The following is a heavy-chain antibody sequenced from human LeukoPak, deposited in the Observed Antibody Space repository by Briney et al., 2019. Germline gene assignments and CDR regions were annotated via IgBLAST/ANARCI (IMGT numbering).Heavy chain of an antibody. CDR3: ASSITIFGAVIILFN. CDR2: IYYSGST. Sequence: SETLSLTCTVSGGSISSYYWSWIRQPPGKGLEWIGYIYYSGSTNYNPSLKSRVTISVDTSKNQFSLKLSSVTAADTAVYYCASSITIFGAVIILFNWGQGTLVTVSS. J-gene: IGHJ4*02. D-gene: IGHD3-3*01. V-gene: IGHV4-59*01. CDR1: GGSISSYY.